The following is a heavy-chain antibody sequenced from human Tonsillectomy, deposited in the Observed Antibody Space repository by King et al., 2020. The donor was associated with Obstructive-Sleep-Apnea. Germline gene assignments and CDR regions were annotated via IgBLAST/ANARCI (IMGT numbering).Heavy chain of an antibody. CDR3: GGYNWFDP. V-gene: IGHV3-30*03. CDR2: ISYDGRAK. D-gene: IGHD6-13*01. J-gene: IGHJ5*02. Sequence: VQLVESGGGVVQPGRSLRLSCAASGFTFRNYGMHWVRQAPGEGLEWVASISYDGRAKYYANSLKGRLTISRDNSKRPLYLQMNSLRPEETAVYYCGGYNWFDPWGQGTLVTVSS. CDR1: GFTFRNYG.